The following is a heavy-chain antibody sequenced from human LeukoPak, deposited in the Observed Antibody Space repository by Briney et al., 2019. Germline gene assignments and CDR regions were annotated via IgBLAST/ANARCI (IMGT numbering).Heavy chain of an antibody. J-gene: IGHJ3*02. Sequence: PSETLSLTCTVSGGSISSYYWSWLRQPPGKGLEWIGYIYYSGSTNYNPSLKSRVTISVDTSKNQFSLKLSSVTAADTAVYYCARQFRWFGVGGNAFDIWGQGTTVTVSS. V-gene: IGHV4-59*08. CDR2: IYYSGST. CDR3: ARQFRWFGVGGNAFDI. D-gene: IGHD3-10*01. CDR1: GGSISSYY.